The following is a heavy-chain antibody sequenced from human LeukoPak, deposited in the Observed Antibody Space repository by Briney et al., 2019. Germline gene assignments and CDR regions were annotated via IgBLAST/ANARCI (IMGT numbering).Heavy chain of an antibody. Sequence: GGSLRLSCAASGFTFSSYSMNWVRQAPGKGLEWVSYISSSSGTMSYADSVKGRFTISRDNAKNSLYLQMDSLRAEDTAVYYCARDPRYSSGWYVNYMDVWGKGTTVTVSS. CDR1: GFTFSSYS. J-gene: IGHJ6*03. CDR2: ISSSSGTM. CDR3: ARDPRYSSGWYVNYMDV. D-gene: IGHD6-19*01. V-gene: IGHV3-48*01.